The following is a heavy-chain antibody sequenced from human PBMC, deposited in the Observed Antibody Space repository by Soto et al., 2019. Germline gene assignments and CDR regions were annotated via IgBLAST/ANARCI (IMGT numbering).Heavy chain of an antibody. V-gene: IGHV4-59*01. J-gene: IGHJ5*02. CDR1: GGSISSYY. CDR2: IYYSGSP. D-gene: IGHD4-17*01. Sequence: QVQLQESGPGLVKPSETLSLTCTVSGGSISSYYWSWIRQPPGKGLEWIGYIYYSGSPNYNPSLRSRVTISVDTSKNQFSLKLSSVTAADTAVYYCAKDYGNYGWFDPWGQGTLVTVSS. CDR3: AKDYGNYGWFDP.